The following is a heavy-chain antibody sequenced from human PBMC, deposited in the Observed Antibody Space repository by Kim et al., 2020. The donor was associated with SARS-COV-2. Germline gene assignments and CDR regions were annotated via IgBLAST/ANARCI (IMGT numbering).Heavy chain of an antibody. Sequence: ASVKVSCKASGYTFTSYYMHWVRQAPGQGLEWMGIINPSGGSTSYAQKFQGRVTMTRDTSTSTVYMELSSLRSEDTAVYYCARDLIRSTGSGSYGGFDPWGQGTLVTVSS. J-gene: IGHJ5*02. V-gene: IGHV1-46*01. CDR3: ARDLIRSTGSGSYGGFDP. CDR2: INPSGGST. CDR1: GYTFTSYY. D-gene: IGHD3-10*01.